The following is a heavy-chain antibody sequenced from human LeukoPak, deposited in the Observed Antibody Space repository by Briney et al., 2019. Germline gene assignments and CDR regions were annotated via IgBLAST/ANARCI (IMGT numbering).Heavy chain of an antibody. CDR3: ARGGGNYYYRFDY. Sequence: ASAKLSCKTSGYTFTTGYYMHWVRQAPGQGLEWMGIINPSVGFTSYAQRFQGRVTMTRDTSTSTVYMELSSLRSEDTAVYYCARGGGNYYYRFDYWGQGTLVTVSS. CDR1: GYTFTTGYY. CDR2: INPSVGFT. D-gene: IGHD3-10*01. J-gene: IGHJ4*02. V-gene: IGHV1-46*01.